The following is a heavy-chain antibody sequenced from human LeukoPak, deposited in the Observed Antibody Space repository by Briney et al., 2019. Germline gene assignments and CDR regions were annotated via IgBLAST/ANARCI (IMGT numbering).Heavy chain of an antibody. Sequence: GESLKISCEGSGYSFTSYWIGWVRQMPGKGLEWMGIIYPGDSDTRYSPSFQGQVTISADKSISTAYLQWSSLKASDTAMYYCARRPPSGYYLRDAFDIWGQGTMVTVSS. J-gene: IGHJ3*02. CDR2: IYPGDSDT. CDR1: GYSFTSYW. CDR3: ARRPPSGYYLRDAFDI. V-gene: IGHV5-51*01. D-gene: IGHD3-22*01.